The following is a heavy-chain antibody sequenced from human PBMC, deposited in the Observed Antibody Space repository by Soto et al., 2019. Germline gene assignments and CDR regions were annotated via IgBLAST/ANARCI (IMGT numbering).Heavy chain of an antibody. CDR1: GYTFTSYG. Sequence: GASVKVSCKASGYTFTSYGISWVRQAPGQGLEWLGWISAYNGNTNYAQKLQGRVTMTTDTSTSTAYMELRSLRSDDTAVYYCARVRYDFWSGPDVDYYYMDVWGKGTTVTVSS. J-gene: IGHJ6*03. V-gene: IGHV1-18*01. D-gene: IGHD3-3*01. CDR2: ISAYNGNT. CDR3: ARVRYDFWSGPDVDYYYMDV.